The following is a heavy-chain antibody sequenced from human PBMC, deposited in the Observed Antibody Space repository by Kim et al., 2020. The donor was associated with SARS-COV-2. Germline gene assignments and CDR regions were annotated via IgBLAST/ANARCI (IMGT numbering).Heavy chain of an antibody. CDR1: GFTFSSYE. D-gene: IGHD3-22*01. J-gene: IGHJ6*02. Sequence: GGSLRLSCAASGFTFSSYEMNWVRQAPGKGLEWVSYITSSGSTIYYADSVKGRFTISRDNAKNTLYLQMNSLRAEDTAVYYCARDKDNYDRYYYGMDVWGQGTTVTVSS. V-gene: IGHV3-48*03. CDR3: ARDKDNYDRYYYGMDV. CDR2: ITSSGSTI.